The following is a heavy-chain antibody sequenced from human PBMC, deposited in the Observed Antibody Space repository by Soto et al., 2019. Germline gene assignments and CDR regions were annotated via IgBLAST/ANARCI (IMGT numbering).Heavy chain of an antibody. D-gene: IGHD6-19*01. V-gene: IGHV4-4*02. CDR3: ASRRPVAGIAVAGYIFDY. CDR2: IYHSGST. CDR1: GGSISSSNW. J-gene: IGHJ4*02. Sequence: PSETLSLTCAVSGGSISSSNWWSWVRQPPGKGLEWIGEIYHSGSTNYNPSLKSRVTISVDKSKNQFSLKLSSVTAADTAVYYCASRRPVAGIAVAGYIFDYWGQGTLVTVSS.